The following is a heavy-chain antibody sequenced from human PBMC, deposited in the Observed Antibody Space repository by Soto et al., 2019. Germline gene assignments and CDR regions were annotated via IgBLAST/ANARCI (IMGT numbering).Heavy chain of an antibody. CDR1: GYSFASYW. CDR2: IYPGGSDT. CDR3: ARTRSFTLGFYYDGMDV. J-gene: IGHJ6*02. V-gene: IGHV5-51*01. D-gene: IGHD6-6*01. Sequence: GASLKISCQGSGYSFASYWIGWVRQMPGKDLEWMGIIYPGGSDTRYSPSFQGQVTISADKSLRTAYLQWTSLKASDTALYYCARTRSFTLGFYYDGMDVWGQGTTVTVSS.